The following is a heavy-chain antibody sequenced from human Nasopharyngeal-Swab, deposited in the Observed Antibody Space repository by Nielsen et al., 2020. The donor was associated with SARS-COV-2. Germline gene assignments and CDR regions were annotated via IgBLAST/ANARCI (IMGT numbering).Heavy chain of an antibody. J-gene: IGHJ1*01. CDR2: ISGDGGST. Sequence: VRQAPGKGLEWVSLISGDGGSTYYADSVKGRFTIPRDNSKNSLYLQMNSLRTEDTALYYCAKDHCGGDCYPNYKYFQHWGQGTLVTVSS. D-gene: IGHD2-21*02. CDR3: AKDHCGGDCYPNYKYFQH. V-gene: IGHV3-43*02.